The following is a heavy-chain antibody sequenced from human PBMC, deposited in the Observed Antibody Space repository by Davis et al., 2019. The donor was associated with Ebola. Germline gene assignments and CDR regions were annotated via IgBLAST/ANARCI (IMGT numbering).Heavy chain of an antibody. CDR3: ARELNTVTYYFDY. CDR2: ISFDGSNK. Sequence: GESLKISCAAFGFTFSSYGMHWVRQAPGKGLEWVSLISFDGSNKYYADSVKGRLTISRDNSNNTLFLQMNSLKAEDTAVYYCARELNTVTYYFDYWGQGTLVTVSS. V-gene: IGHV3-30*03. D-gene: IGHD4-11*01. J-gene: IGHJ4*02. CDR1: GFTFSSYG.